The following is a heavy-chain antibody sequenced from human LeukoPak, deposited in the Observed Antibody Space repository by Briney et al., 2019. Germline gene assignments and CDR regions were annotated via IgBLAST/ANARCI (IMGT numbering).Heavy chain of an antibody. CDR2: ISAYNGNT. J-gene: IGHJ5*02. V-gene: IGHV1-18*01. Sequence: ASVKVSCKASGYTFTSYDINWVRQATGQGLEWMGWISAYNGNTNYAQKLQGRVTMTTDTSTSTAYMELRSLRSDDTAVYYCARRGYSYGYWFDPWGQGTLVTVSS. CDR3: ARRGYSYGYWFDP. D-gene: IGHD5-18*01. CDR1: GYTFTSYD.